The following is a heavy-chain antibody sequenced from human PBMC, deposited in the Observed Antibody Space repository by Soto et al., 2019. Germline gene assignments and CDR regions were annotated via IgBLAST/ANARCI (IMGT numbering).Heavy chain of an antibody. CDR1: GFTFDDYA. J-gene: IGHJ1*01. D-gene: IGHD6-13*01. CDR3: VKDESINWYSGHFRH. Sequence: LRLSCAASGFTFDDYAMHWVRQVPGKGLEWVSGINWSSGSIGYGDSVKGRFAISRDNAKNSLHLQMNSLSAEDTAFYYCVKDESINWYSGHFRHWGQGTLVTVSS. V-gene: IGHV3-9*01. CDR2: INWSSGSI.